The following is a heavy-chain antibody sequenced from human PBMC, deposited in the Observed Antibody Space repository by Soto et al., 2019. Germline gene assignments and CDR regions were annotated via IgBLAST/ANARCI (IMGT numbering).Heavy chain of an antibody. CDR2: IYPGDSDT. J-gene: IGHJ6*02. V-gene: IGHV5-51*01. CDR3: ARRVVATGYTADHGMDV. CDR1: GYSFPTYW. D-gene: IGHD5-12*01. Sequence: RGESLKISCKGSGYSFPTYWIAWVRQMPGKGLEWMGIIYPGDSDTRYSPSFQGQVTISADKSITTAYLQWSSLKASDTAMYYCARRVVATGYTADHGMDVWGQGTTVTVSS.